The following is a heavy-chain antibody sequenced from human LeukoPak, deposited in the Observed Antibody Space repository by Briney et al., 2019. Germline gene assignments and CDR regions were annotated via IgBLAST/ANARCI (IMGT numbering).Heavy chain of an antibody. V-gene: IGHV1-69*04. J-gene: IGHJ4*02. Sequence: SVKVSCKASGYTFTNYDISWVRQAPGQGREWMGRIIPILGIANYAQKFQGRVTITADKSTSTAYMELSSLRSEDTAVYYCARDPLYCGGDCYSEAVFDYWGQGTLVTVSS. CDR3: ARDPLYCGGDCYSEAVFDY. D-gene: IGHD2-21*02. CDR1: GYTFTNYD. CDR2: IIPILGIA.